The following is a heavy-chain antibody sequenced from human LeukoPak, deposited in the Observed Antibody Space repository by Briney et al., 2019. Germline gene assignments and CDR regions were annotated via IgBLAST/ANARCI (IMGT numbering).Heavy chain of an antibody. D-gene: IGHD2-15*01. CDR2: IYYSGST. CDR1: GGSISSGDYY. V-gene: IGHV4-30-4*08. J-gene: IGHJ4*02. Sequence: PSETLPLTCTVSGGSISSGDYYWSWIRQPPGKGLEWIGYIYYSGSTYYNPSLKSRVTISVDTSKNQFSLKLSSVTAADTAVYYCASYIVVVVAAADHFDYWGQGTLVTVSS. CDR3: ASYIVVVVAAADHFDY.